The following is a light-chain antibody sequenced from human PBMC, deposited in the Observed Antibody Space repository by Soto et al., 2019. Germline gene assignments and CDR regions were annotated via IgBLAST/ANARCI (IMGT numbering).Light chain of an antibody. CDR2: GTS. CDR3: QQYNNSPPLT. V-gene: IGKV3-15*01. Sequence: EIVMTQSPATLSVSPGERATLFCRASQSISSNLAWYQQKAGQAPRLLIYGTSTRATGIPARFSGSGSGTEFTLTISSLQSEDFAVYYCQQYNNSPPLTFGGGTKVEIK. J-gene: IGKJ4*01. CDR1: QSISSN.